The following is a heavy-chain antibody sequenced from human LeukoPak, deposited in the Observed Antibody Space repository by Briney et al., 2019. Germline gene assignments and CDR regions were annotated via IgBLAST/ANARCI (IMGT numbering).Heavy chain of an antibody. Sequence: SETLSLTCTVSGGSLSTYYWNWIRQPPGKGLEWIGYIYYSGSPNYSPSLKSRVTISVDTSKNQFSLKLSSVTAADTAVYYCARAGYSYGGQFDYWGRGTLVTASS. D-gene: IGHD5-18*01. CDR2: IYYSGSP. CDR3: ARAGYSYGGQFDY. CDR1: GGSLSTYY. V-gene: IGHV4-59*01. J-gene: IGHJ4*02.